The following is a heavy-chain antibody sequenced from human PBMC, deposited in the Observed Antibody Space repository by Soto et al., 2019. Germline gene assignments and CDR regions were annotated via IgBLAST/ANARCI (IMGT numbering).Heavy chain of an antibody. Sequence: SETLSLTCAVYGGSFSGYYWSWIRQPPGKGLEWIGEINHSGSTNYNPSLKSRVTISVDTSKNQFSLKLSSVTAADTAVYYCARGHDIVVVPAAMPFDYWGQRTLVTVSS. CDR3: ARGHDIVVVPAAMPFDY. J-gene: IGHJ4*02. D-gene: IGHD2-2*01. CDR2: INHSGST. CDR1: GGSFSGYY. V-gene: IGHV4-34*01.